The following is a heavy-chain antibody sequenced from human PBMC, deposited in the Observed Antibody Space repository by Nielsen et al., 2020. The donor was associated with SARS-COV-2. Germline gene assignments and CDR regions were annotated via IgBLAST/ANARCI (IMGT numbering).Heavy chain of an antibody. CDR2: ISYDGSNK. J-gene: IGHJ6*02. CDR3: ARPSYSSSNPRGFLMDV. Sequence: GESLKISCAASGFTFSSYGMHWVRQVPGKGLEWVAVISYDGSNKYYADSVKGRFTISRDNSKNTLYLQMNSLRAEDTAVYYCARPSYSSSNPRGFLMDVWGQGTTVTVSS. V-gene: IGHV3-30*03. CDR1: GFTFSSYG. D-gene: IGHD6-6*01.